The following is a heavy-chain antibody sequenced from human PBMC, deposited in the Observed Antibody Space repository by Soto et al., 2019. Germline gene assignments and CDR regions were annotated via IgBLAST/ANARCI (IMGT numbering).Heavy chain of an antibody. J-gene: IGHJ4*02. Sequence: ASVKVSCKASGYTFTSYYMNWVRQAPGQGLEWLGWINAYNGNTNYAQNFQGRVIMTTDTSTSTAYMELRSLRAEDTAVYYCAKTDGGPLDYWGQGTLVTVSS. CDR2: INAYNGNT. V-gene: IGHV1-18*04. CDR3: AKTDGGPLDY. D-gene: IGHD3-16*01. CDR1: GYTFTSYY.